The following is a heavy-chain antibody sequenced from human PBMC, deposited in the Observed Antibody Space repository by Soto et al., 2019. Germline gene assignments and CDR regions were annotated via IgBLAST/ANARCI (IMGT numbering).Heavy chain of an antibody. CDR2: INPNSGGT. CDR1: GYTMTGYY. J-gene: IGHJ6*02. V-gene: IGHV1-2*04. D-gene: IGHD6-6*01. Sequence: ASVQGACKASGYTMTGYYMHWVRQAPGQGLEWMGWINPNSGGTNYAQKFQGWVTMTRDTSISTAYMGLSRLRSDDTAVYYCARARHSIARYYYYYGMDVWGQGTTVTVSS. CDR3: ARARHSIARYYYYYGMDV.